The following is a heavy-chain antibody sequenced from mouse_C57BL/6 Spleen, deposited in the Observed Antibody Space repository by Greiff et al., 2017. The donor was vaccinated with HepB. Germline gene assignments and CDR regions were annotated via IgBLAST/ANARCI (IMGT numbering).Heavy chain of an antibody. V-gene: IGHV1-52*01. CDR2: IDPSDSET. Sequence: VQLQQPGAELVRPGSSVKLSCKASGYTFTSYWMHWVKQRPIQGLEWIGNIDPSDSETHYNQKFKDKATLTVDKSSSTAYMQLSSLTSEDSAVYYCARGDDGYLYFDYWGQGTTLTVSS. D-gene: IGHD2-3*01. J-gene: IGHJ2*01. CDR1: GYTFTSYW. CDR3: ARGDDGYLYFDY.